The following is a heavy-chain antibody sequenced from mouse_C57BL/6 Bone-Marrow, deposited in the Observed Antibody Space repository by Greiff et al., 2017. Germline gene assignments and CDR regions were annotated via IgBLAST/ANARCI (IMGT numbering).Heavy chain of an antibody. CDR1: GFTFSSYA. CDR3: AREQAPPAMDY. D-gene: IGHD3-2*02. J-gene: IGHJ4*01. Sequence: EVQGVESGGGLVKPGGSLKLSCAASGFTFSSYAMSWVRQTPEKRLEWVATISDGGSYTYYPDNVKGRFTISRDNAKNNLYLQMSHLKSEDTAMYFCAREQAPPAMDYGGQGTSVTVSA. V-gene: IGHV5-4*01. CDR2: ISDGGSYT.